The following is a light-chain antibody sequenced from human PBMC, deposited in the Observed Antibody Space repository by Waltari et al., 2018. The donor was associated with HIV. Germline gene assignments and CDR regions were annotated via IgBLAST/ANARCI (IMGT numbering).Light chain of an antibody. Sequence: QSVLTQPPSVSAAPGQKVTISCSGSHSNIGNNFVSWYQHLPGTAPKLLIYENNRRPSRMPERFSASKTGTSATLGITGLQTGDEAIYYCATWDNSLRAMFGGGTKLTVL. J-gene: IGLJ3*02. CDR2: ENN. V-gene: IGLV1-51*01. CDR1: HSNIGNNF. CDR3: ATWDNSLRAM.